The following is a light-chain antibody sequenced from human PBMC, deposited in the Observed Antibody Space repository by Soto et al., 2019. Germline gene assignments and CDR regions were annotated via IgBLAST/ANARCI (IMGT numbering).Light chain of an antibody. V-gene: IGKV3-15*01. CDR3: QQYNKWPNIT. CDR2: DAS. CDR1: QSISSD. Sequence: EIVMTQSPVTLSASPGEGATLSCRASQSISSDLAWYQQKPGQAPRLLVYDASIRATGISARFSGSGSGTDFTLTISSLQSEDSATYYCQQYNKWPNITFGQGTRLEMK. J-gene: IGKJ5*01.